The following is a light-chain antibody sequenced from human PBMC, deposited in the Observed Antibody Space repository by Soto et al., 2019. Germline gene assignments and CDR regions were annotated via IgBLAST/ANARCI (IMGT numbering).Light chain of an antibody. V-gene: IGKV1-39*01. CDR2: AAY. J-gene: IGKJ5*01. CDR1: QSIRDY. Sequence: DIQMTQSPSSLSASVGDRVTITCRASQSIRDYLNWYQHKPGKAPKLLIYAAYSLQSGVQSRFSGSGSGTEFTLTIRSLQSEDFAVYYCKQYNNWPLTFGQGTRLEIK. CDR3: KQYNNWPLT.